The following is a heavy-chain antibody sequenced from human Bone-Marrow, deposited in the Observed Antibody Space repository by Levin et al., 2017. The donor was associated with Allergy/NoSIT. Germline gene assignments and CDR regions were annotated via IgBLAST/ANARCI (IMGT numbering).Heavy chain of an antibody. CDR2: IYSGGGT. V-gene: IGHV3-53*01. D-gene: IGHD4-17*01. J-gene: IGHJ4*02. CDR3: ARGGGDYGDYGFDY. CDR1: GFTVSDNY. Sequence: GGSLRLSCAVSGFTVSDNYMSWVRQAPGEGLECVSVIYSGGGTYYAESVKGRFIVSRDSSKNTVNLQMNSLRAEDTAVYYCARGGGDYGDYGFDYWGQGTLVSVSS.